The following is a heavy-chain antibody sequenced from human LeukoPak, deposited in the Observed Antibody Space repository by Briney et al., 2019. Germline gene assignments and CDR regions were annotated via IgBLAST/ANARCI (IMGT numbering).Heavy chain of an antibody. V-gene: IGHV4-59*01. CDR1: GGSISSYY. Sequence: SETLSLTCTVSGGSISSYYWSWIRQPPGKGLEWIGYIYYSGSTNYNPSLKSRVTISVDTSKNQFSLKLSSVTAADTAVYYCARHDWNYDFDYWGQGTLVTVSS. D-gene: IGHD1-7*01. CDR2: IYYSGST. J-gene: IGHJ4*02. CDR3: ARHDWNYDFDY.